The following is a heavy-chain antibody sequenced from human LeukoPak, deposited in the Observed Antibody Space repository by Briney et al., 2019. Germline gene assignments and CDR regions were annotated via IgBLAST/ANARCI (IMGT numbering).Heavy chain of an antibody. V-gene: IGHV4-38-2*02. CDR2: IYHSGST. J-gene: IGHJ3*02. CDR1: GYSISSGYY. CDR3: ARARFLEWLSDAFDI. D-gene: IGHD3-3*01. Sequence: SETLSLTCTVSGYSISSGYYWGWIRQPPGKGLEWIGSIYHSGSTYYNPSLKSRVTISVDTSKNQFSLKLSSVTAADTAVYYCARARFLEWLSDAFDIWGQGTMVTVSS.